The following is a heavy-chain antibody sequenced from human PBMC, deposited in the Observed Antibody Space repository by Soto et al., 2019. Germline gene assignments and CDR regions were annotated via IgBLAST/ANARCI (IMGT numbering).Heavy chain of an antibody. CDR3: ARRLFGDYDY. V-gene: IGHV1-18*01. D-gene: IGHD3-10*01. J-gene: IGHJ4*02. CDR1: GYSFTTSG. CDR2: ISTYNGNT. Sequence: QAKLVQSGAEVKEPGASVKVSCKASGYSFTTSGITWVRQAPGQGLEWMGWISTYNGNTNYAQKLQDRVTLTTDTSTSPAHMELKSLRSDDQAVYYCARRLFGDYDYWGQGTLVTVSS.